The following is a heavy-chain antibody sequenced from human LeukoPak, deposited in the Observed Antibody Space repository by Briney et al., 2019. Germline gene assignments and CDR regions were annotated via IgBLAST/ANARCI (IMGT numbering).Heavy chain of an antibody. V-gene: IGHV3-30*02. CDR2: IRYDGSNK. Sequence: GGSLRLSCAASGFTFSSYGMHWVRQAPGKGLEWVAFIRYDGSNKYYADSVKGRFTISRDNSKNTLYLQMNSLRAEDTAVYYCARAIGGSGSTEEYYFDYWGQGTLVTVSS. J-gene: IGHJ4*02. CDR1: GFTFSSYG. CDR3: ARAIGGSGSTEEYYFDY. D-gene: IGHD3-10*01.